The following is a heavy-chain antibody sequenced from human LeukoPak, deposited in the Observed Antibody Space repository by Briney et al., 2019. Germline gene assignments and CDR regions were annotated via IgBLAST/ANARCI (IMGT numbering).Heavy chain of an antibody. Sequence: GGSLRLSCAASGFTFSSYWMHWVRQAPGKGLVWVSRINSDGSSTIYADSVKGRFTISRDNAKNTLYLQMNSLRAEDTAVYYCARGYCSDSRCYAYYYYGMDVWGKGTTVTVST. CDR2: INSDGSST. D-gene: IGHD2-15*01. CDR3: ARGYCSDSRCYAYYYYGMDV. V-gene: IGHV3-74*01. J-gene: IGHJ6*04. CDR1: GFTFSSYW.